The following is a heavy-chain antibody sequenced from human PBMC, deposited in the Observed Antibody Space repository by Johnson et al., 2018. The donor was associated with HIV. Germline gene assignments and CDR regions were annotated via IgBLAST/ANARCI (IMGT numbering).Heavy chain of an antibody. CDR2: IYSDGNT. D-gene: IGHD7-27*01. V-gene: IGHV3-66*02. CDR3: ARPRTGSDAFDI. CDR1: GFAVSSNY. J-gene: IGHJ3*02. Sequence: VLLVESGGGLIQPGGSLRLSCAAFGFAVSSNYMSWVRQAPGKGLEWVSIIYSDGNTYCADSVKGRFTISRDNSKNTLYLQMNSLRAEDTAVYYCARPRTGSDAFDIWGQGTMVTVSS.